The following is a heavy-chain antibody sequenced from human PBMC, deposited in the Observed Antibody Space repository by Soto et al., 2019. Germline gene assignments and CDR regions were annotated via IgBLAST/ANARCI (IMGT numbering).Heavy chain of an antibody. CDR1: GYTFSSYY. D-gene: IGHD3-22*01. CDR3: ARVGSEPVVAANEYFDY. V-gene: IGHV1-46*01. CDR2: INPSGDRT. J-gene: IGHJ4*02. Sequence: ASVKVSCKASGYTFSSYYMHGVRQAPGRGLEWMGVINPSGDRTSYAQNFQGRLTMTRDTSTSTAYMELTSLRSEDTAVYFCARVGSEPVVAANEYFDYWGQGTLVTVSS.